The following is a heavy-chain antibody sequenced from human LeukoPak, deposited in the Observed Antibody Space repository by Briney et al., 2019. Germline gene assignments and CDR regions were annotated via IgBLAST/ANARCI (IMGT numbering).Heavy chain of an antibody. D-gene: IGHD2-2*02. CDR3: AKGHCSSTSCYTRGYYFDY. Sequence: GGSLRLSCTASGFNFRNAWMCWVRQAPGKGLEWVSAISGSGGSTYYADSVKGRFTISRDNSKNTLYLQMNSLRAEDTAVYYCAKGHCSSTSCYTRGYYFDYWGQGTLVTVSS. J-gene: IGHJ4*02. CDR1: GFNFRNAW. CDR2: ISGSGGST. V-gene: IGHV3-23*01.